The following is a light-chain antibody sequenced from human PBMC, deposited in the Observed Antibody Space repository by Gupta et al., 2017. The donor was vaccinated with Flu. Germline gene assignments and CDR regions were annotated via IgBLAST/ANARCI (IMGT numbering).Light chain of an antibody. J-gene: IGLJ2*01. Sequence: TARITCGGDNIERKNVHWYQQKPGQAPMLVVYDDDDRPSGIPERFAGSNSGNTATLTISWVEAADEADYYCQVWDNSDDHPGKVFGGGTKLTVL. CDR3: QVWDNSDDHPGKV. CDR2: DDD. CDR1: NIERKN. V-gene: IGLV3-21*02.